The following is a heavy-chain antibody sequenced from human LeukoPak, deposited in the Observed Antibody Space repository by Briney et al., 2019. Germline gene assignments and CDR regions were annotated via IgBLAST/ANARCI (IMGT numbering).Heavy chain of an antibody. CDR2: IYYSGST. CDR3: ARRIGVTMVRGPLNSSHYYYYMDV. D-gene: IGHD3-10*01. CDR1: GGSISSYY. J-gene: IGHJ6*03. V-gene: IGHV4-59*01. Sequence: SETLSLTCTVSGGSISSYYWSWIRQPPGKGLEWIGYIYYSGSTNYNPSLKSRVTISVDTSKNQFSLKLSSVTAADTAVYYCARRIGVTMVRGPLNSSHYYYYMDVWGKGTAVTVSS.